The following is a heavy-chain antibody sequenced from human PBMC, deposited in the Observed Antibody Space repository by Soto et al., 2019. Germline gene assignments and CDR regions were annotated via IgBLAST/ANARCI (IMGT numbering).Heavy chain of an antibody. CDR3: ATGFLGLCTGGNSPVDY. D-gene: IGHD2-8*02. V-gene: IGHV3-33*01. Sequence: QVQLVESGGGVVQPERSLRLSCAASGFTFSRQAMHWVRQAPGRGLEWVAVIWYHGIDKYYADSVKGRFTISRDNSKNTVYLQMNSLRGEDTAVYYCATGFLGLCTGGNSPVDYWGQGTLVTVSS. CDR2: IWYHGIDK. CDR1: GFTFSRQA. J-gene: IGHJ4*02.